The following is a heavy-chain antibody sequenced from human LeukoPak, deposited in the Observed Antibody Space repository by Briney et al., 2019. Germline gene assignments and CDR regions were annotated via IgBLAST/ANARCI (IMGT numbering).Heavy chain of an antibody. CDR1: GGSINSYY. Sequence: SETLSLACTVSGGSINSYYWSWIRQPPGKGLEWIGYIYYSGSTNYNPSLKSRVTISVDTSKNQFSLKLSSVTAADTAVYYCARGGIVGATIDYWGQGTLVTVSS. V-gene: IGHV4-59*01. D-gene: IGHD1-26*01. CDR3: ARGGIVGATIDY. J-gene: IGHJ4*02. CDR2: IYYSGST.